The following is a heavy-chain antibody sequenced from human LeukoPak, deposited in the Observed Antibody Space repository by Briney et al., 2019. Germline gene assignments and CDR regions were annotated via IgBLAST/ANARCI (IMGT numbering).Heavy chain of an antibody. V-gene: IGHV3-30*19. CDR2: ISYDGSNK. D-gene: IGHD3-16*02. Sequence: GGSLRLSCAASGFTFSSYGMYWVRQAPGKGLEWVAVISYDGSNKYYADSVKGRFTISRDNSKNTLYLQMNSLRAEDTAVYYCARDYRGMDVWGQGTTVTVSS. J-gene: IGHJ6*02. CDR3: ARDYRGMDV. CDR1: GFTFSSYG.